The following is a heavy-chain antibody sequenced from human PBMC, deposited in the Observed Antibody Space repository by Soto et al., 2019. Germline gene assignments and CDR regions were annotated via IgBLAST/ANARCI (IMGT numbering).Heavy chain of an antibody. CDR1: GFTFSSYG. Sequence: AGGSLRLSCAASGFTFSSYGMHWVRQAPGKGLEWVAVIWYDGSNKYYADSVKGRFTISRDNSKNTLYLQMNSLRAEDTAVYYCATVEMATDLYYYYYYGRDVWGQETTVTVS. J-gene: IGHJ6*02. CDR3: ATVEMATDLYYYYYYGRDV. V-gene: IGHV3-33*01. CDR2: IWYDGSNK.